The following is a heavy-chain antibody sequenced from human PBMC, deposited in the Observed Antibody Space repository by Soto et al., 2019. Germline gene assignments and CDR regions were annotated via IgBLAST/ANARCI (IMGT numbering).Heavy chain of an antibody. V-gene: IGHV3-74*01. D-gene: IGHD6-13*01. CDR2: INYDGSSI. J-gene: IGHJ4*02. CDR3: ARGTSWYVDH. CDR1: GFNLSSYW. Sequence: EVQVVESGGGLVQPGGSLRLSCAASGFNLSSYWMHWVRQAPGKGLVWVSRINYDGSSISYADSVKGRFTISGDNAKNTLYLQLNSLRAEDTAVYYCARGTSWYVDHWGQGTLVTVSS.